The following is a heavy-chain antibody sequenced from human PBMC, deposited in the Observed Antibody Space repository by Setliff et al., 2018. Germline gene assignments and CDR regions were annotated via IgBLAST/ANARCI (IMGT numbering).Heavy chain of an antibody. D-gene: IGHD6-13*01. V-gene: IGHV3-7*03. Sequence: PGGSLRLSCAASGFTFNQYWMTWVRQAPGKGLEWVANIDPDGIGKYYIDSVRGRFTISRDNAKNTLFLHMNDLRAEDTAVYYCVKDVVGYSNTWPKRDYFNYWGQGTLVTVSS. CDR1: GFTFNQYW. J-gene: IGHJ4*02. CDR2: IDPDGIGK. CDR3: VKDVVGYSNTWPKRDYFNY.